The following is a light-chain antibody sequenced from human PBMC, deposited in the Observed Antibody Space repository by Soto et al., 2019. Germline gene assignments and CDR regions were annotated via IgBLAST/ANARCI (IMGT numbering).Light chain of an antibody. CDR2: DAS. V-gene: IGKV3-15*01. CDR1: ESVSRN. Sequence: EVVMTQSPATLSVSPGERATLSCMASESVSRNLAWYQQKPGQAPRLLIYDASTRATGVPTRFSGSRSGAEFTLTINSLQSEDFAVYYCQPYNNWPLTFGGGTKV. J-gene: IGKJ4*01. CDR3: QPYNNWPLT.